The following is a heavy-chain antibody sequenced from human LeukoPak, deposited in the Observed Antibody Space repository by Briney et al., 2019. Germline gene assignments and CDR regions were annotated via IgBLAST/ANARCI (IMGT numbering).Heavy chain of an antibody. CDR3: ARGEITSGGVIVVFDY. Sequence: GASVKVSCKASGYTFTGHYMHWVRQAPGQGLEWMGWINPNSGGTNYAQKFHGRVTMTRDTSISTAYMELSRLRSDDTAVYYCARGEITSGGVIVVFDYWGQGTLVTVSS. J-gene: IGHJ4*02. D-gene: IGHD3-16*02. V-gene: IGHV1-2*02. CDR2: INPNSGGT. CDR1: GYTFTGHY.